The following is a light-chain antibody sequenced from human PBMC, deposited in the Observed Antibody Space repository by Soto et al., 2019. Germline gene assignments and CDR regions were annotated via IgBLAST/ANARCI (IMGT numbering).Light chain of an antibody. CDR2: GTT. V-gene: IGLV1-40*01. J-gene: IGLJ1*01. CDR1: SSNIGAGYD. CDR3: HSYDSSLSASV. Sequence: QSALTQTPSVSGAPGQRVTISCTGRSSNIGAGYDVHWYQHLPGTAPKLLIYGTTNRPSGVPDRFSGSKSDISASLAITGLQAEDEADYYCHSYDSSLSASVFGAGTKVTVL.